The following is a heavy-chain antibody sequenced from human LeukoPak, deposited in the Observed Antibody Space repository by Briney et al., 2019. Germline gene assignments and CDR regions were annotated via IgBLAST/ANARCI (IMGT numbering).Heavy chain of an antibody. D-gene: IGHD2-21*02. Sequence: GGSLRLSCAASGFTFDDYAMHWVRQVPGKGLEWVSGISWNTGTIVYADSVEGRFTISRDNAKNSLHLQMNSLRAEDTAVYYCAKDVGGRWPLYYFDYWGQGTLVTVSS. CDR1: GFTFDDYA. V-gene: IGHV3-9*01. J-gene: IGHJ4*02. CDR2: ISWNTGTI. CDR3: AKDVGGRWPLYYFDY.